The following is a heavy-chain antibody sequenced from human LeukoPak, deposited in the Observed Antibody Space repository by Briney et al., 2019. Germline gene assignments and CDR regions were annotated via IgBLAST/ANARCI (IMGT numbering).Heavy chain of an antibody. Sequence: SETLSLTCAVYGGSFSGYYWSWIRQPPGKGLEWIGEINHSGSTNYNPSLKSRVTTSVDTSKNQFSLKLSSVTAADTAVYYCARAFIGAARYFDYWGQGTLVTVSS. CDR1: GGSFSGYY. D-gene: IGHD6-6*01. CDR2: INHSGST. J-gene: IGHJ4*02. V-gene: IGHV4-34*01. CDR3: ARAFIGAARYFDY.